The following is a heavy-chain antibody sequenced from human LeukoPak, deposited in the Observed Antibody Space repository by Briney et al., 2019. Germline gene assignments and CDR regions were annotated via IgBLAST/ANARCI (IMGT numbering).Heavy chain of an antibody. Sequence: GGSLRLSCAASGFTFSSYWMHWVRQAPGKGLVWVSRINGDGSSTAYADSVKGRFTISRDNAKNSLYLQMNSLRTEDTAVYYCARDPRLRLKRSGWFDPWGQGTLVTVSS. CDR2: INGDGSST. D-gene: IGHD4-17*01. CDR1: GFTFSSYW. V-gene: IGHV3-74*01. J-gene: IGHJ5*02. CDR3: ARDPRLRLKRSGWFDP.